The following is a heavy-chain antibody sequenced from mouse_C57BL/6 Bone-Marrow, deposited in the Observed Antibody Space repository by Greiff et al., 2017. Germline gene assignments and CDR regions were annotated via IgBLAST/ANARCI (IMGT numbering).Heavy chain of an antibody. CDR3: ARCHYGSSYADY. CDR1: GYTFTSYW. Sequence: QVQLQQPGAELVKPGASVKLSCKASGYTFTSYWMHWVKQRPGQGLEWIGMIHPNSGSTNYNEKFKSKATLTVDKSSSTAYMQLSSLTSEDSAVYYCARCHYGSSYADYWGQGTTLTVSS. J-gene: IGHJ2*01. CDR2: IHPNSGST. V-gene: IGHV1-64*01. D-gene: IGHD1-1*01.